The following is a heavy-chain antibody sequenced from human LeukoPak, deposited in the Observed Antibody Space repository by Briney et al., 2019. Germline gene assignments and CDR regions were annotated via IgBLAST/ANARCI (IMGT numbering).Heavy chain of an antibody. CDR3: AKIIAAAGYYYYYYMDV. V-gene: IGHV3-30*02. CDR2: IRYDGSNK. Sequence: GGSLRLSCAASGFTFSSYGMHWVRQAPGKGLEWVAFIRYDGSNKYYADSVKGRFTISRDNSKNTLYLQMNSLRAEDTAVYYCAKIIAAAGYYYYYYMDVWGKGTRSPSP. J-gene: IGHJ6*03. D-gene: IGHD6-13*01. CDR1: GFTFSSYG.